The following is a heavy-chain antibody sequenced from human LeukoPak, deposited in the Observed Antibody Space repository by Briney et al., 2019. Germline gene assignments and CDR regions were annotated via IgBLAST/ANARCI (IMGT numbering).Heavy chain of an antibody. V-gene: IGHV3-11*06. CDR2: ISSNSSYI. CDR1: GFTFSDYY. CDR3: ARAEYCTNGVCYDFDY. Sequence: GRSLRLSCAASGFTFSDYYMSWIRQAPGKGLGWVSSISSNSSYIYYADSVKGRFTISRDNAKNSLYLQMNSLRAEDTAVYYCARAEYCTNGVCYDFDYWGQGTLVTVSS. D-gene: IGHD2-8*01. J-gene: IGHJ4*02.